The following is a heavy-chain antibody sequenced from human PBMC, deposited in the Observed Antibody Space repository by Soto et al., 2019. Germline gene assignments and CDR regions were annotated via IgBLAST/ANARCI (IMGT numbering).Heavy chain of an antibody. CDR3: ARHDYGGNKADY. D-gene: IGHD4-17*01. CDR1: GGSVSSGSYY. V-gene: IGHV4-61*01. CDR2: IYYSGST. Sequence: SETLSLTCTVSGGSVSSGSYYWSWIRQPPGKGLEWIGYIYYSGSTNYNPSLKSRVTISVDTSKNQFSLKLSSVTAADTAVYYCARHDYGGNKADYWGQGTLVTVSS. J-gene: IGHJ4*02.